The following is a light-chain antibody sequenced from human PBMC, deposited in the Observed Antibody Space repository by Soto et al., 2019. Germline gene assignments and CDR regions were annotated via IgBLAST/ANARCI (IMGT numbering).Light chain of an antibody. J-gene: IGLJ1*01. Sequence: QSALTQPPSASGSPGQSVTISCTGTSGDIGAYNYVSWYQQHPGKAPKLIIYEVNNRPSGVSNRFSGSKSGNTASLTISGLQGEDEADYYCSSYTTTTTLEVFGTGTKLTVL. CDR2: EVN. V-gene: IGLV2-14*01. CDR1: SGDIGAYNY. CDR3: SSYTTTTTLEV.